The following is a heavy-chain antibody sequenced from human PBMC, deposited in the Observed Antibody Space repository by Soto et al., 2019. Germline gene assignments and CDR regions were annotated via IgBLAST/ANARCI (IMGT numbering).Heavy chain of an antibody. D-gene: IGHD6-19*01. J-gene: IGHJ4*02. CDR3: ARDYIAVAHTFDY. Sequence: ASVKVSCKTSGFTFSSSAVHWVRQARGHRLQWIGWIDVGSGNANYAQKLQGRVTMTTDTSTSTAYMELRSLRSDDTAVYYCARDYIAVAHTFDYWGQGTLVTVSS. CDR1: GFTFSSSA. V-gene: IGHV1-58*01. CDR2: IDVGSGNA.